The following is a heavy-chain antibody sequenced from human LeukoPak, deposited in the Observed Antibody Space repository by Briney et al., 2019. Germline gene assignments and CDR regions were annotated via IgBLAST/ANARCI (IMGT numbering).Heavy chain of an antibody. CDR2: IIPIFGTA. CDR3: ARGTSWGPHAFDI. D-gene: IGHD2-2*01. Sequence: SVKVSCKASGYTFTGYYMHWVRQAPGQGLEWMGGIIPIFGTANYAQKFQGRVTITADKSTSTAYMELSSLRSEDTAVYYCARGTSWGPHAFDIWGQGTMVTVSS. V-gene: IGHV1-69*06. J-gene: IGHJ3*02. CDR1: GYTFTGYY.